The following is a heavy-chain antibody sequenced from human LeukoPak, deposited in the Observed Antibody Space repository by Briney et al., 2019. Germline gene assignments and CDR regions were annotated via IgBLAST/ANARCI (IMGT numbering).Heavy chain of an antibody. V-gene: IGHV3-23*01. D-gene: IGHD4-11*01. CDR1: GFTFRSYW. CDR3: AKDRL. CDR2: ISGSGGPT. J-gene: IGHJ4*02. Sequence: GGSLRLSCAASGFTFRSYWMTWVRQAPGKGLEWVSLISGSGGPTYYADSVKGRFTISRDNSKNTLYLQMNSLRAEDTALYYCAKDRLWGQGTLVTVSS.